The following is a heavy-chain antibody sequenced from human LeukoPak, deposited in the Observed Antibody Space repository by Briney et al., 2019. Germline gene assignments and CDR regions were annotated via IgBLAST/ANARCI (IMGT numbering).Heavy chain of an antibody. CDR2: IKQDGSEK. CDR3: AREQQLVLGDFDY. J-gene: IGHJ4*02. Sequence: GGSLRLSCAASGFTFSSYWMSWVRQAPGKGLEWVANIKQDGSEKYYVDSVKGRFTVSRDNAKNSLYLQMNSLRAEDTAVYYCAREQQLVLGDFDYWGQGTLVTVSS. D-gene: IGHD6-13*01. CDR1: GFTFSSYW. V-gene: IGHV3-7*01.